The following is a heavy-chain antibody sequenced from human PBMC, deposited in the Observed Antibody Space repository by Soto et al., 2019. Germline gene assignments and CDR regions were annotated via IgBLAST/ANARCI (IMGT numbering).Heavy chain of an antibody. CDR2: VGIAGDT. Sequence: EVQLVESGGGLVQPGGSLRLSCAASGFTFSSYDMHWVRQATGKGLEWVSAVGIAGDTYYLGSVKGRFTISRENAKNSMYLQRNSLRAGDTAVYYCARGSGYPYYYYGVDVWGQGTTVTVSS. D-gene: IGHD3-22*01. J-gene: IGHJ6*02. CDR1: GFTFSSYD. V-gene: IGHV3-13*01. CDR3: ARGSGYPYYYYGVDV.